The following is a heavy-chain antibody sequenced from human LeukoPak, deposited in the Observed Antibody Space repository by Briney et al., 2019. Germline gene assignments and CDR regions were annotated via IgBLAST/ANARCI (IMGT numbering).Heavy chain of an antibody. CDR1: GFTFSSYG. V-gene: IGHV3-30*18. D-gene: IGHD6-13*01. J-gene: IGHJ3*02. CDR3: AKDLGYSSSLIGAFDI. Sequence: GSLRLSCAASGFTFSSYGMHWVRQAPGKGLEWVAVISYDGSNKYYADSVKGRFTISRDNSKNTLYLQMNSLRAEDTAVYYCAKDLGYSSSLIGAFDIWGQGTMVTVSS. CDR2: ISYDGSNK.